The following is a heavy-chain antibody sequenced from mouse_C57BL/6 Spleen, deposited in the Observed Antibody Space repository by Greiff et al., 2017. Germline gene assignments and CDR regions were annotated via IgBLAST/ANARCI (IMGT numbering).Heavy chain of an antibody. D-gene: IGHD1-1*01. V-gene: IGHV1-42*01. J-gene: IGHJ2*01. CDR2: INPITGGT. CDR1: GYSFPGYY. CDR3: ARGRLLRGPYFDY. Sequence: EVKLMDSGPALVKPGASVKISCKASGYSFPGYYLNWVTQSPEKSLEWIGEINPITGGTTYNQKFKAKATLTVDKSSSTAYMQPKSLTSEDSSVYYCARGRLLRGPYFDYWGQGTTLTVSS.